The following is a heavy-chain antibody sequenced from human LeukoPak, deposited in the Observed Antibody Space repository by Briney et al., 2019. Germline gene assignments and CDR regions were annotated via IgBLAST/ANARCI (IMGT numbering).Heavy chain of an antibody. CDR1: GFFFSSYW. Sequence: GGSLRLSCAASGFFFSSYWMSWVRQAPGKGLEWVPNIKQDGSEKYYVDSVKGRFTISRDNAKNSLYLQMNSLRAEDTAVYYCTRHVRFEGVDYWGQGTLVTVSS. V-gene: IGHV3-7*01. D-gene: IGHD3-3*01. J-gene: IGHJ4*02. CDR2: IKQDGSEK. CDR3: TRHVRFEGVDY.